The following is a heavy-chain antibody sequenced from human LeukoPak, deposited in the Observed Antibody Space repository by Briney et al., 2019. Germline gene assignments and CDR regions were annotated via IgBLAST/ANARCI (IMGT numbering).Heavy chain of an antibody. V-gene: IGHV4-38-2*02. Sequence: PSETLSLTCTVSGYSISSGFYWGWIRQSPGKGLDWIGSIHYSKMTFYNPSLKSRVTISVDTSKNQFSLNRISVTAADTAYYMDVWGKRTTVTGSS. J-gene: IGHJ6*03. CDR3: V. CDR1: GYSISSGFY. CDR2: IHYSKMT.